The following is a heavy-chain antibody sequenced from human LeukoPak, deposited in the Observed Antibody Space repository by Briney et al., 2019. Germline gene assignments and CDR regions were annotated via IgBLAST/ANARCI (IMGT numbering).Heavy chain of an antibody. CDR1: GGTFSSYA. V-gene: IGHV1-69*05. CDR3: ARDRGGSYLESYYYYYMDV. D-gene: IGHD1-26*01. Sequence: WASVKVSCKASGGTFSSYAVSWVRQAPGQGLEWMGGTIPIFGTANYAQKFQGRVTITTDESTSTAYMELSSLRSEDTAVYYCARDRGGSYLESYYYYYMDVWGKGTTVTVSS. CDR2: TIPIFGTA. J-gene: IGHJ6*03.